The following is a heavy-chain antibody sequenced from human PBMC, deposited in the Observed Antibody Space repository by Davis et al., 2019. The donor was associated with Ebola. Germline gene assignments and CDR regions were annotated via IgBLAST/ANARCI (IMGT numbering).Heavy chain of an antibody. V-gene: IGHV3-7*01. D-gene: IGHD3-10*01. CDR3: ATLPGGRGMDV. Sequence: GGSLRLSCVMSGLTFTHYWMNWVRQAPGKGLEWVANVKQDGSDTYYVDSVKGRFIISRDNTKNSIYLEMNDLRVDDTAVYYCATLPGGRGMDVWGQGTTVTVSS. CDR1: GLTFTHYW. CDR2: VKQDGSDT. J-gene: IGHJ6*02.